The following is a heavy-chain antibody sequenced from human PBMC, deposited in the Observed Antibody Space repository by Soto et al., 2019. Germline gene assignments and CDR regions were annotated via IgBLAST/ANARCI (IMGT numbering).Heavy chain of an antibody. J-gene: IGHJ4*02. V-gene: IGHV3-48*01. CDR3: TTDRAYPDY. CDR1: GFTFSTYS. CDR2: ISSTSSTV. Sequence: EVQLVESGGGLVQPGGSLRLSCAASGFTFSTYSMNWVRQGPGKGLAWVSFISSTSSTVYYADSVKGRFTISRDTAKNSLYLQMSSLRAEDTAVYYCTTDRAYPDYWCRGTLVTVSS.